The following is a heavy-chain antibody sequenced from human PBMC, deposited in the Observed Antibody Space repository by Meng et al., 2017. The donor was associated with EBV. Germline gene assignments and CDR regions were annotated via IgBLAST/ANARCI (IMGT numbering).Heavy chain of an antibody. CDR3: AKVNQLLGGNDY. Sequence: EGQLLGSGGGLVQPGGSLSLSCAASGFTFSSYAMGWVRQAPGKGLEWVSAISGSGGSTYYADSVKGRFTISRDNSKNTLYLQMNSLRAEDTAVYYCAKVNQLLGGNDYWGQGTLVTVSS. CDR2: ISGSGGST. D-gene: IGHD1-26*01. J-gene: IGHJ4*02. CDR1: GFTFSSYA. V-gene: IGHV3-23*01.